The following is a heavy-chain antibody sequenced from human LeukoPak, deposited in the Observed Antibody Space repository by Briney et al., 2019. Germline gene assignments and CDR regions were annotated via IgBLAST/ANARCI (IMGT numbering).Heavy chain of an antibody. J-gene: IGHJ4*02. Sequence: SETLSLTCGVSGGSFSGYYWSWIRQSPGKGLEWIGEINESGSTDYNPSLMSRVTISLDTSENQFSLNLSSMTAADTAVYYCARENRGSYREFDYWGQGTLVTVSS. CDR1: GGSFSGYY. CDR2: INESGST. D-gene: IGHD1-26*01. CDR3: ARENRGSYREFDY. V-gene: IGHV4-34*01.